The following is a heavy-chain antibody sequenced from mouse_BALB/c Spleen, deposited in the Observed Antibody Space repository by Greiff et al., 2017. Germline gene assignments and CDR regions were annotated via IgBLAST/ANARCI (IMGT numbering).Heavy chain of an antibody. Sequence: VKVEESGPGLVAPSQSLSITCTVSGFSLTGYGVNWVRQPPGKGLEWLGMIWGDGSTDYNSALKSRLSISKDNSKSQVFLKMNGLQTDDTARYYCARDRGNLPWFAYWGQGTLVTVSA. CDR3: ARDRGNLPWFAY. D-gene: IGHD2-1*01. CDR2: IWGDGST. CDR1: GFSLTGYG. J-gene: IGHJ3*01. V-gene: IGHV2-6-7*01.